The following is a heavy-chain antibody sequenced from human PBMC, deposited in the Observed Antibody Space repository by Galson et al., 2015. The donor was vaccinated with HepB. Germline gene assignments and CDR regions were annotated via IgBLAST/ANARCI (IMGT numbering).Heavy chain of an antibody. D-gene: IGHD3-22*01. V-gene: IGHV3-23*01. CDR2: ISGSGGST. Sequence: SLRLSCAASASALIFADYAMSWVRQAPGKGLEWVSIISGSGGSTYYADSVKGRFTIPRDNSKDTLYLQMNRLRAEDTAVYYCAKLRNNYYESSGSYWGGGYNWFDPWGQGTLVTVSS. J-gene: IGHJ5*02. CDR1: ASALIFADYA. CDR3: AKLRNNYYESSGSYWGGGYNWFDP.